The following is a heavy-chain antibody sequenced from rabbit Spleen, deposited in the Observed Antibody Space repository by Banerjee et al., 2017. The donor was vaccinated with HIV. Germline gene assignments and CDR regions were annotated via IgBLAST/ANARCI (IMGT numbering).Heavy chain of an antibody. CDR1: GFSFSEKAV. CDR3: ARAGEGGDGYLNL. V-gene: IGHV1S45*01. D-gene: IGHD5-1*01. Sequence: QQQLVESGGGLVKPGASLTLTCKASGFSFSEKAVMCWVRQAPGKGLTWIACINVLTGKAVYASWAKGRFTFSRTSSTTVTLQMTSLTAADTATYFCARAGEGGDGYLNLWGQGTLVTVS. J-gene: IGHJ4*01. CDR2: INVLTGKA.